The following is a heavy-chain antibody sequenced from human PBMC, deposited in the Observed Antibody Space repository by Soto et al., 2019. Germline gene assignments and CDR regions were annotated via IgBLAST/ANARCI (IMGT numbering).Heavy chain of an antibody. V-gene: IGHV3-48*02. D-gene: IGHD1-1*01. J-gene: IGHJ5*02. CDR2: ISSSSSTI. Sequence: EVQLVESGGGLVQTGGSLRLSCAASGFTFSRYSMNWVRQAPGKGLEWVSYISSSSSTIYYADSVKGRFTISRDNAKNTLYLQMNSLRDEDTAVYYCARDLNDDRGWFDPWGQGTLVTVSS. CDR1: GFTFSRYS. CDR3: ARDLNDDRGWFDP.